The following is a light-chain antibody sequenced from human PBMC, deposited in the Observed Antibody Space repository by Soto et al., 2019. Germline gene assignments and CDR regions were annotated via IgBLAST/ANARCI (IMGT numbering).Light chain of an antibody. CDR3: HKDFRSTLT. CDR2: WAT. Sequence: DIVMTQSPDSLAVSLGERATINCKSNQSVISNSKNRNHLSWYQQKPRHPHNLLFYWATTRQSGVPELFGGSATGKDLAPPVSGPQAEDVAIYDCHKDFRSTLTFGGCTKVDI. J-gene: IGKJ4*01. CDR1: QSVISNSKNRNH. V-gene: IGKV4-1*01.